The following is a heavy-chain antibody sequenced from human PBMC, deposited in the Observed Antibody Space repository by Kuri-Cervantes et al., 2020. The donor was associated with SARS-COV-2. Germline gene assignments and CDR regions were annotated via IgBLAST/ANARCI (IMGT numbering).Heavy chain of an antibody. J-gene: IGHJ3*02. CDR2: IIPILGIA. CDR3: ARDLGSSSSPDDAFDI. Sequence: SVKVSCKASGGTFSSYAISWVRQAPGQGLEWMGRIIPILGIANYAQKFQGRVTITADKSTSTAYMELSSLISEDTAVYYCARDLGSSSSPDDAFDIWGQGTMVTVSS. D-gene: IGHD6-6*01. V-gene: IGHV1-69*04. CDR1: GGTFSSYA.